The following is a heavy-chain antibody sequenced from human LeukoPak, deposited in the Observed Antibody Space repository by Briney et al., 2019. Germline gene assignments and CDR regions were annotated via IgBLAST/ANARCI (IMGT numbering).Heavy chain of an antibody. Sequence: GGSLRLSCAASGFTFSSYDMHWVRQATGKGLEWVSVIGTSGDTYYAGSVKGRFTISRENAKNSLYLQMNSLTAGDTAVYFCSRVGSSGWPNYFDSWGQGTLVTVST. V-gene: IGHV3-13*04. CDR1: GFTFSSYD. D-gene: IGHD6-19*01. J-gene: IGHJ4*02. CDR2: IGTSGDT. CDR3: SRVGSSGWPNYFDS.